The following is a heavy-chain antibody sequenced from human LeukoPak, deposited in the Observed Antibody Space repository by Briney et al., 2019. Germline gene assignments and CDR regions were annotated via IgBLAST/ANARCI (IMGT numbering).Heavy chain of an antibody. CDR1: GFTFDDYG. J-gene: IGHJ4*02. Sequence: GGSLRLSCAASGFTFDDYGMSWVRQAPGKGLERVSGINWNGGSTGYADSVKGRFTISRDNAKNSLYLQMNSLRAEDTALYHCARVAGGRVAARPFDYWGQGTLVTVSS. V-gene: IGHV3-20*01. CDR3: ARVAGGRVAARPFDY. CDR2: INWNGGST. D-gene: IGHD6-6*01.